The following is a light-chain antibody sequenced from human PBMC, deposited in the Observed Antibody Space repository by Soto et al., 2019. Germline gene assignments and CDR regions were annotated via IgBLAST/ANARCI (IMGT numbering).Light chain of an antibody. J-gene: IGKJ1*01. CDR2: KAS. CDR3: QQYNSFGT. V-gene: IGKV1-5*03. CDR1: QSISNW. Sequence: DIEMTQSPSTLSASVGDGVTITCRASQSISNWLAWYQQKPGKAPKLLIYKASSLQTGVPSRFSGSGSGTEVILISCGLQPDDFATYYCQQYNSFGTFGQGTKVDIK.